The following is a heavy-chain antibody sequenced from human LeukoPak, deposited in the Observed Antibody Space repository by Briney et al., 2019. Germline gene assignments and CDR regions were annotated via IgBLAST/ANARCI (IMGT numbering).Heavy chain of an antibody. V-gene: IGHV4-4*07. CDR2: IYTSGST. J-gene: IGHJ5*02. Sequence: SETLSLTCTVSGGSISSYYWSWIRQPAGKGLEWIGRIYTSGSTNYNPSLKSRVTMSVDTSKNQFSLKLSSVTAADTAVYYCARNPPDCTKGVCYPAPGGFAWFDPWGQGTLVTVPS. CDR1: GGSISSYY. CDR3: ARNPPDCTKGVCYPAPGGFAWFDP. D-gene: IGHD2-8*01.